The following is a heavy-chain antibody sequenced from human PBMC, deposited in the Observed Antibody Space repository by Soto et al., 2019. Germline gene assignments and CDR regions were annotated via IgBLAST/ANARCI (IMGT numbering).Heavy chain of an antibody. CDR2: IKQDGSEK. CDR3: ARVGPTIFGVVIHFDY. Sequence: GGSLRLSCAASGFTFSSYWMSWVRQAPGRGLEWVANIKQDGSEKYYVGSVKGRFTISRDNAKNSLYLQMNSLRAEDTAVYYCARVGPTIFGVVIHFDYWGQGTLVTVSS. J-gene: IGHJ4*02. V-gene: IGHV3-7*03. CDR1: GFTFSSYW. D-gene: IGHD3-3*01.